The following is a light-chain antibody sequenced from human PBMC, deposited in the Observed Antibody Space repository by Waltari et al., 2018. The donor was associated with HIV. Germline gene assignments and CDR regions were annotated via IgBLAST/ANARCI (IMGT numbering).Light chain of an antibody. V-gene: IGLV1-44*01. CDR3: ATWDDSLNAWV. Sequence: SVLNQSPPASGTPGQRVIISCSGSSSNIGSNHLTWYQQFPGTAPKLLIYSYGQRPSGVPERFSGSKSATSASLAISGLRSEDEADYYCATWDDSLNAWVFGGGTKLTVL. CDR2: SYG. J-gene: IGLJ3*02. CDR1: SSNIGSNH.